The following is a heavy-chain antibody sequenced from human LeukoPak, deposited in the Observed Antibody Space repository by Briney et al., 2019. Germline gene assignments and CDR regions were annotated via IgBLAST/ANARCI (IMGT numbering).Heavy chain of an antibody. Sequence: GGSLRLSCAASGFTFSSYGMHWVRQAPGKGLEWVAFIRYDGSNKYYADSVKGRFTISRDNSKNTLYLQMNSLRAEDTAVYYCAKYEAHYYDSSGYFGWGQGTLVTVSS. CDR2: IRYDGSNK. CDR1: GFTFSSYG. CDR3: AKYEAHYYDSSGYFG. V-gene: IGHV3-30*02. D-gene: IGHD3-22*01. J-gene: IGHJ4*02.